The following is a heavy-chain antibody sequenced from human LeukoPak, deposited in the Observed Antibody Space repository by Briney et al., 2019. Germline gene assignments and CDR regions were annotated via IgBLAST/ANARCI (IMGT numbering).Heavy chain of an antibody. CDR2: INPSGGST. V-gene: IGHV1-46*01. CDR3: ARDLVPSQTRRDGYNFDY. D-gene: IGHD5-24*01. CDR1: GYTFTSYY. Sequence: RASVKVSCKASGYTFTSYYMHWVRQAPGQGLEWMGIINPSGGSTSYAQKFQGRVTMTRDTSTSTVYMEPSSLRSEDTAVYYCARDLVPSQTRRDGYNFDYWGQGTLVTVSS. J-gene: IGHJ4*02.